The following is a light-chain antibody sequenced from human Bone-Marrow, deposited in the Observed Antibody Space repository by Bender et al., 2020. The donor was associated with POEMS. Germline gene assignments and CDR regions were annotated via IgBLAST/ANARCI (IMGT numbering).Light chain of an antibody. J-gene: IGLJ2*01. CDR1: NSDVGGYND. CDR3: ASYTSSSTLAV. Sequence: QSALTQPASVSGSPGQSITISCTGTNSDVGGYNDVSWYQQHPGQAPKLMIYDVSYRPSGVSNRFSGSKSGNTASLTISGLQAEDEADYYCASYTSSSTLAVFGGGTKLTVL. CDR2: DVS. V-gene: IGLV2-14*03.